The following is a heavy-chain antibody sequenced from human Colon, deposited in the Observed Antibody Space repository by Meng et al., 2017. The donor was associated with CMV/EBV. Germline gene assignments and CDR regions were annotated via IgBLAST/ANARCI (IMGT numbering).Heavy chain of an antibody. CDR1: GVSISSDNW. CDR2: IYHSGTT. J-gene: IGHJ5*02. CDR3: AKIPLGYSLSPLVGLDP. Sequence: QGQLQESSPGLVKPSGTLSLICSVLGVSISSDNWWTWVRQPPGKGLEWIGEIYHSGTTNYNPSLKSRVTISVDKSKNQVSLNLSSVTAADTAVYFCAKIPLGYSLSPLVGLDPWGQGTLVTVSS. D-gene: IGHD5-18*01. V-gene: IGHV4-4*02.